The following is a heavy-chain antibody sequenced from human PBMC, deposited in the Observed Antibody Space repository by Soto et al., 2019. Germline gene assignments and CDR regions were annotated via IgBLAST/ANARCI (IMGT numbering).Heavy chain of an antibody. V-gene: IGHV3-23*01. CDR1: GFTFSSYA. Sequence: QPWGSLRLSCAASGFTFSSYAMSWVRQAPGKGLEWVSAISGSGGSTYYADSVKGRFTISRDNSKNPLYLQMNSLRAEDTAVYYCAGCYRYYYYGMDVWGQGTTVTVSS. CDR2: ISGSGGST. D-gene: IGHD2-2*02. J-gene: IGHJ6*02. CDR3: AGCYRYYYYGMDV.